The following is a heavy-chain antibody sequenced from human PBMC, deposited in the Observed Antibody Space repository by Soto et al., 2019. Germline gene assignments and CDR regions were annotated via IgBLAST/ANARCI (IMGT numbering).Heavy chain of an antibody. CDR3: ARDIESSVLRYFDWFLPLGAFDI. CDR1: GFTFSSYA. CDR2: ISYDGSNK. V-gene: IGHV3-30-3*01. Sequence: GGSLRLSCAASGFTFSSYAMLWVRQAPGKGLEWVAVISYDGSNKYYADSVKGRFTISRDNSKNTLYLQMNSLRAEDTAVYYCARDIESSVLRYFDWFLPLGAFDIWGQGTMVTVSS. D-gene: IGHD3-9*01. J-gene: IGHJ3*02.